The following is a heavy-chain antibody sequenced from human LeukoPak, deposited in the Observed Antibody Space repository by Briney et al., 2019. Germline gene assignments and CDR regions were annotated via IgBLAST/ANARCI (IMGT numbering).Heavy chain of an antibody. J-gene: IGHJ4*01. CDR2: ISGRGDST. V-gene: IGHV3-23*01. CDR3: AKDQGSGHGAYTWGTFDY. D-gene: IGHD3-16*01. CDR1: GFTFSSHA. Sequence: GRSLRLSCAASGFTFSSHAMSWVRQAPGKGLEWVSGISGRGDSTVYADSVKGWFTISRDNSGNTLFLQMNSLRVEDTAVYYCAKDQGSGHGAYTWGTFDYWGPETLVTVFS.